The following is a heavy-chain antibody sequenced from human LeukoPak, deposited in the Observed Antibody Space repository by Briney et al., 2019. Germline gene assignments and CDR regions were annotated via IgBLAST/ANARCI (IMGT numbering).Heavy chain of an antibody. CDR2: IYYSGST. D-gene: IGHD4-17*01. Sequence: SETLSLTCTVSGGSISSYYWSWIRQPPGKGLEWIGYIYYSGSTNYNPSLKSRVTISVDTSRNQFSLKLSSVTAADTAVYYCASSVYGDPEDYWGQGTLVTVSS. CDR1: GGSISSYY. CDR3: ASSVYGDPEDY. V-gene: IGHV4-59*01. J-gene: IGHJ4*02.